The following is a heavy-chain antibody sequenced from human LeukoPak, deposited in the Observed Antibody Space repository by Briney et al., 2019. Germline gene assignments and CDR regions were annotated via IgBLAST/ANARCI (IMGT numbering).Heavy chain of an antibody. D-gene: IGHD3-10*01. CDR2: IYYTGTT. Sequence: PSETLSLSCTVSGGSINSYYWSWIRQPPGKGLEWIGYIYYTGTTNYNPSLKSRVTISLDTSKNQFSLKLSSVTAADAAVYYCARDTYYYGSGSYRLDYWGQGTLVTVSS. CDR3: ARDTYYYGSGSYRLDY. J-gene: IGHJ4*02. CDR1: GGSINSYY. V-gene: IGHV4-59*12.